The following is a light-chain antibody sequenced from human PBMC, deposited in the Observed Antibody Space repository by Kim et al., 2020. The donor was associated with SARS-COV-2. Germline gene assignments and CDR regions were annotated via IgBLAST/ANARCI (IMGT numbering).Light chain of an antibody. J-gene: IGLJ2*01. Sequence: SSELTQDPAVSVALGQTVRITCQGDSLRSYYASWYQQKPGQAPVLVIYGKNNRPSGIPDRFSGSNSGNTASLTITGAQAEDEADYYCNSRDSSGNQVFGG. V-gene: IGLV3-19*01. CDR3: NSRDSSGNQV. CDR2: GKN. CDR1: SLRSYY.